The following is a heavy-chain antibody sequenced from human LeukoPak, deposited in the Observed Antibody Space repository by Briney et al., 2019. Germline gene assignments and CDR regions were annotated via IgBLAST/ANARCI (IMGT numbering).Heavy chain of an antibody. D-gene: IGHD3-10*01. CDR3: VKDRDDYGSGSYYSYYGMDV. Sequence: GGSLRLSCSASGFIFRKYAIHWVRQAPGKGLEYVSAISSDGGSTYYADSVKGRFTISRKNSRNTLHLQMSSLRAEDTAVYYCVKDRDDYGSGSYYSYYGMDVWGQGTTVTVS. CDR2: ISSDGGST. CDR1: GFIFRKYA. V-gene: IGHV3-64D*06. J-gene: IGHJ6*02.